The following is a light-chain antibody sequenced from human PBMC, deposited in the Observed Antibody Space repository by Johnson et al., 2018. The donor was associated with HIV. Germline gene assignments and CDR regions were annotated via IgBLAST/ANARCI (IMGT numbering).Light chain of an antibody. V-gene: IGLV1-51*02. CDR1: SSNIANNY. Sequence: QSVLTQPPSVSAAPGQKVTISCSGSSSNIANNYVSWYQQLPGTDPKLLIYENNKRPSGILDRFSGSKSGTSATLGITGLQTGDEADYYCGTWDSSLSAPYVFGTGTKVTVL. CDR2: ENN. CDR3: GTWDSSLSAPYV. J-gene: IGLJ1*01.